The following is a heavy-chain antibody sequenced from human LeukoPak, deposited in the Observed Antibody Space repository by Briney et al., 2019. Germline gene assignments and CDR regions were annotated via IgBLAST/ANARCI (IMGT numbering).Heavy chain of an antibody. CDR3: AFRGKVTVTTKGAFDF. D-gene: IGHD4-17*01. J-gene: IGHJ3*01. CDR1: GFTFGSYA. Sequence: GGSLRLSCVASGFTFGSYAMSWVRQAPGKGLEWVSLISGNGVSTDYADSVKGRFTISRDNSKNTLYLQMNSLRAEDTAVYYCAFRGKVTVTTKGAFDFWGRGTMVTASS. CDR2: ISGNGVST. V-gene: IGHV3-23*01.